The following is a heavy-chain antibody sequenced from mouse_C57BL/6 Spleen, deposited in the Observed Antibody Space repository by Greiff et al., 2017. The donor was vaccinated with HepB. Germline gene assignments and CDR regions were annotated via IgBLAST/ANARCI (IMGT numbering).Heavy chain of an antibody. CDR3: ARGGYGSSYDAMDY. CDR1: GFTFSSYA. D-gene: IGHD1-1*01. V-gene: IGHV5-4*03. Sequence: EVMLVESGGGLVKPGGSLKLSCAASGFTFSSYAMSWVRQTPEKRLEWVATISDGGSYTYYPDNVKGRFTISRDNAKNNLYLQMSHLKSEDTAMYYCARGGYGSSYDAMDYWGQGTSVTVSS. CDR2: ISDGGSYT. J-gene: IGHJ4*01.